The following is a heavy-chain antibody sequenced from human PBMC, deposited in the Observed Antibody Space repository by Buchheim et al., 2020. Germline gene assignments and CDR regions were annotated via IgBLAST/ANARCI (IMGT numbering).Heavy chain of an antibody. Sequence: EVQLVESGGGLVQPGGSLRLSCAASGFTFSSYWMSWVRQAPGKGLEWVANIKQDGSEKYYVDSVKGRFTISRDNAKNSLYLQMNSLRAEDTAVYYCARDWKYGILTGWGRYYYYYMDVWGKGTT. J-gene: IGHJ6*03. CDR1: GFTFSSYW. D-gene: IGHD3-9*01. V-gene: IGHV3-7*01. CDR2: IKQDGSEK. CDR3: ARDWKYGILTGWGRYYYYYMDV.